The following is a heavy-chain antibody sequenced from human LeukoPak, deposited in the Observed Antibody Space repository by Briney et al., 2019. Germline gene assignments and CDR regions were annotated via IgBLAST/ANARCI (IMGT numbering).Heavy chain of an antibody. V-gene: IGHV4-39*07. CDR1: GGSISSSSYY. CDR2: IYYSGST. D-gene: IGHD2-15*01. CDR3: ARDSPCSGGSCYSGVDY. Sequence: SETMSLTCTVSGGSISSSSYYWGWIRQPPGKGLEWIGSIYYSGSTYYNPSLKSRVTISVDTSKNQFSLKLSSVTAADTAVYYCARDSPCSGGSCYSGVDYWGQGTLVTVSS. J-gene: IGHJ4*02.